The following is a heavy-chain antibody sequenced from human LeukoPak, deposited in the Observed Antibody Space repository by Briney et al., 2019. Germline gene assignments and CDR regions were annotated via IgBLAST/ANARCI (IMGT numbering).Heavy chain of an antibody. J-gene: IGHJ6*02. CDR2: IYSGGST. D-gene: IGHD3-10*01. Sequence: PGGSLRLSCAASGFTVSSNYMSWIRQAPGKGLEWVSVIYSGGSTYYADSVKGRFTISRDNSKNTLYLQMNSLRAEDTAVYYCAKGSEPYYYYYYGVDVWGQGTTVTVSS. V-gene: IGHV3-53*01. CDR3: AKGSEPYYYYYYGVDV. CDR1: GFTVSSNY.